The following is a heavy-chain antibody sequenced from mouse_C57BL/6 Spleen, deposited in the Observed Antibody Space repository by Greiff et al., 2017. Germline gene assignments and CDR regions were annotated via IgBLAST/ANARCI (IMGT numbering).Heavy chain of an antibody. J-gene: IGHJ3*01. V-gene: IGHV5-17*01. CDR3: ARSWDGWFAY. CDR2: ISSGSSTN. CDR1: GFTFSDYG. D-gene: IGHD4-1*01. Sequence: EVKLVESGGGLVKPGGSLKLSCAASGFTFSDYGMHWVRQAPEKGLEWVAYISSGSSTNYYADTVKGRFTISRDNAKNTLFLQMTSLRSEDTAMYYCARSWDGWFAYWGQGTLVTVSA.